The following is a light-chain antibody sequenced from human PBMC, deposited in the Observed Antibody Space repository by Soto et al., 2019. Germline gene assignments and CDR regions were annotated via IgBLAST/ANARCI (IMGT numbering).Light chain of an antibody. CDR1: QTISSW. V-gene: IGKV1-5*01. J-gene: IGKJ4*01. CDR3: QQTRSYPST. CDR2: GAS. Sequence: DIQMTHSPSTLSASVVDTGTIPFLGSQTISSWLAWYQQKPGKAPNLLIYGASTLQSGVPARFSGSGSGTDFTLTINSLQAEDFATYYCQQTRSYPSTCGGGTKGDIK.